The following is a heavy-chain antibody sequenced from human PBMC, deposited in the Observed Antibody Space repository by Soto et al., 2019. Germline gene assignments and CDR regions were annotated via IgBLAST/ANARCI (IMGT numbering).Heavy chain of an antibody. D-gene: IGHD2-2*02. CDR3: ASPPSYLVNWFDP. Sequence: QVQLQESGPGLVKPSGTLSLTCAVSGGSISSSNWWSWVRQPPGKGLEWIGEIYHSGSTNYNPSLKSRLPISVDKSKNQSPLKLSSVPAADPAVYYCASPPSYLVNWFDPWGQGTLVTVSS. CDR1: GGSISSSNW. CDR2: IYHSGST. V-gene: IGHV4-4*02. J-gene: IGHJ5*02.